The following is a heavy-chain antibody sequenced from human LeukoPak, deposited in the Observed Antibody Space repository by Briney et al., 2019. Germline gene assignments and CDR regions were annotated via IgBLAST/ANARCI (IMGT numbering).Heavy chain of an antibody. Sequence: PSETLSLTCTVSGGPVSSGGYFWSWIRQPPGKGLEWIAYISYSGSTNYNPSLKSRVTISVDTSKNQFSLRLSSVTAADTAVYYCARETRLHSGSYSNDAFDIWGQGTMVTVSS. V-gene: IGHV4-61*08. CDR2: ISYSGST. D-gene: IGHD1-26*01. CDR3: ARETRLHSGSYSNDAFDI. CDR1: GGPVSSGGYF. J-gene: IGHJ3*02.